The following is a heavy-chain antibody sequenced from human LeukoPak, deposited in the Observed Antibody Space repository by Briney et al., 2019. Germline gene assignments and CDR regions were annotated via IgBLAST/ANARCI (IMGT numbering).Heavy chain of an antibody. D-gene: IGHD1-1*01. CDR1: GGSISSYY. J-gene: IGHJ6*02. V-gene: IGHV4-59*08. CDR2: IYYSGST. CDR3: ANNPSTDPGGYYYGMDV. Sequence: SETLSLTCTVSGGSISSYYWSWIRQSPGKGLEWIGYIYYSGSTNYNPSLKSRVTISVDTSNNQFSLNLSSVTAADTAVYYCANNPSTDPGGYYYGMDVWGQGTTVTVSS.